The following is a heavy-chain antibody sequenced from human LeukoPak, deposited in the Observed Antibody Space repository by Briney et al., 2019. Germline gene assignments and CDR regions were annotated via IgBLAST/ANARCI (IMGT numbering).Heavy chain of an antibody. CDR3: ARDHSGSYQRAFDI. J-gene: IGHJ3*02. D-gene: IGHD1-26*01. CDR2: IYGGGST. CDR1: AFTVSSNY. V-gene: IGHV3-66*02. Sequence: GGSLRLSCAVSAFTVSSNYVSWVRQAPGKGLEWVSVIYGGGSTNYADSVKGRFTISIDNSKNTLYLQMNSLRAEDTAVYYCARDHSGSYQRAFDIWGQGTMVTVSS.